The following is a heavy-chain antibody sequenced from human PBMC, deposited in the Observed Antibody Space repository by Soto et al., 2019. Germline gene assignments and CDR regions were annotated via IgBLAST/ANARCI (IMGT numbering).Heavy chain of an antibody. J-gene: IGHJ3*01. CDR3: ARQSSQGGGLHALDF. CDR1: GGSISSSNCY. V-gene: IGHV4-39*01. Sequence: QLQLQESGPGLVKPSETLSLTCTVSGGSISSSNCYWGWVRQPPGKGLEWIGSIFYSGITYYNPSLKGRVTMSVDTSKNQFSLKLSAGTAADTAVYYCARQSSQGGGLHALDFWGLGTMVTVSS. D-gene: IGHD2-21*02. CDR2: IFYSGIT.